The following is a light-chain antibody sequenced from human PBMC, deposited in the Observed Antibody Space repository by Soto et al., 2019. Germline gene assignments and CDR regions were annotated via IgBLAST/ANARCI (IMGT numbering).Light chain of an antibody. V-gene: IGLV2-14*03. Sequence: QSALTQPASVSGSPGQSITISCTGTSSDVGAYNYVSWYQQHPGKAPKLMIYDVSHRPSGLFNRFSGSKSGNTASLTISGLQAEDEADYYCSSYTSSHTLVFGGGTKVTVL. CDR2: DVS. CDR1: SSDVGAYNY. CDR3: SSYTSSHTLV. J-gene: IGLJ2*01.